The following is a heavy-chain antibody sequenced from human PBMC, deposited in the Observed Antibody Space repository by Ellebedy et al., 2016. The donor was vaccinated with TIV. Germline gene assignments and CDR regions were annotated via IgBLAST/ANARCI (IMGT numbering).Heavy chain of an antibody. Sequence: MPSETLSLTCPLSGGSVSSANYYWTWFRQPPGKGLEWIGYIYSSGRTDYKPSLTSRMAISVHTARNQFSLKLSSVTAADTAVYYCSAAYGRVTPAYWGQGTLVTVSS. CDR3: SAAYGRVTPAY. CDR1: GGSVSSANYY. D-gene: IGHD4-17*01. V-gene: IGHV4-61*01. CDR2: IYSSGRT. J-gene: IGHJ4*02.